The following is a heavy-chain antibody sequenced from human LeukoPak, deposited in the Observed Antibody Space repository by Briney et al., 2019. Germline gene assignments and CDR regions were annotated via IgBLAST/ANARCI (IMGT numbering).Heavy chain of an antibody. CDR1: GGSFSGYY. Sequence: PSETLSLSCAVYGGSFSGYYWSWIRRPPGKGLEWIGEINHSGSTNFHPSFKSRVTILVDTSKNQFSMKLSSVTAADTAVYYCARHNSIFGYFDYWGQGTLVTVSS. CDR2: INHSGST. D-gene: IGHD2/OR15-2a*01. CDR3: ARHNSIFGYFDY. V-gene: IGHV4-34*01. J-gene: IGHJ4*02.